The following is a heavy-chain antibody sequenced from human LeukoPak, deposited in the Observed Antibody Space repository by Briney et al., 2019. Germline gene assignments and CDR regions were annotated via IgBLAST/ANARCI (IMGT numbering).Heavy chain of an antibody. V-gene: IGHV3-7*01. D-gene: IGHD2-15*01. CDR3: TQSGDQWYYFDY. CDR2: IKQDGSEK. J-gene: IGHJ4*02. CDR1: GFTFTSYW. Sequence: GGSVRVSCAASGFTFTSYWMRWVRQAPGKGLEWVANIKQDGSEKYYVDAVKGRFTISRDNAKNSLYLQMNSLRAEDTAVYYCTQSGDQWYYFDYWGQGTLVTVPS.